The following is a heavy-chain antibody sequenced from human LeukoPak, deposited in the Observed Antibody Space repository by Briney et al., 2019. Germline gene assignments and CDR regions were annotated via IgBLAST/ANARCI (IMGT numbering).Heavy chain of an antibody. CDR3: ARVQKGSIVVVPAATFDI. J-gene: IGHJ3*02. CDR2: IYYSGST. Sequence: SETLSLTCTVSGGSISSSSYYWGWIRQPPGKGLEWIGSIYYSGSTYYNPSLKSRVTISVDTSKNQFSLKLSSVTAADTAVYYCARVQKGSIVVVPAATFDIWGQGTMVTVSS. D-gene: IGHD2-2*01. V-gene: IGHV4-39*07. CDR1: GGSISSSSYY.